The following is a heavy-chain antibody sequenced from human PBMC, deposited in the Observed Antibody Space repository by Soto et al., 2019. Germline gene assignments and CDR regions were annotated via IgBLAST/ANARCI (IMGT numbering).Heavy chain of an antibody. CDR3: SREGGNIGNSDY. CDR1: GYAFTNYA. V-gene: IGHV1-18*01. CDR2: ISPSNDNS. J-gene: IGHJ4*02. D-gene: IGHD1-26*01. Sequence: ASVKVSCKASGYAFTNYAVTWVRQAPGQGLEWMGWISPSNDNSYSAQKFQGRVTMTTETSSSTAYMELRRLTSDDTAVYYCSREGGNIGNSDYWGQGTLVTVSS.